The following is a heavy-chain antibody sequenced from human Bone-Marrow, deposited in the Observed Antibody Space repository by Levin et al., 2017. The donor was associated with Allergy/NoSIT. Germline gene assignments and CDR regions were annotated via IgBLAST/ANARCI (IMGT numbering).Heavy chain of an antibody. D-gene: IGHD3-10*01. CDR1: GGTFSNYA. Sequence: HGESLKISCKASGGTFSNYAFTWVRQAPGQGLEWVGRIIPIFGTANYPQTFQGRVTITADESTSIAYMELSSLTSEDTAVYYCAREPNYGSGSHYNIDAFDIWGQGTMVTVSS. V-gene: IGHV1-69*15. CDR3: AREPNYGSGSHYNIDAFDI. J-gene: IGHJ3*02. CDR2: IIPIFGTA.